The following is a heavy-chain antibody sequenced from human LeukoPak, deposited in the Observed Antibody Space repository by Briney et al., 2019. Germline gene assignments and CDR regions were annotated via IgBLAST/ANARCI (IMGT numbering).Heavy chain of an antibody. CDR1: GGSISSGSYY. CDR3: ARDFYQI. D-gene: IGHD3-16*02. CDR2: IYTSGGT. J-gene: IGHJ4*02. Sequence: PSETLSLTCTVSGGSISSGSYYWSWIRQPAGKGLEWIGRIYTSGGTNYNPSLKSRVTISVDTSKNQFSLKLSSVTAADTAVYYCARDFYQIWGQGTLVTVSS. V-gene: IGHV4-61*02.